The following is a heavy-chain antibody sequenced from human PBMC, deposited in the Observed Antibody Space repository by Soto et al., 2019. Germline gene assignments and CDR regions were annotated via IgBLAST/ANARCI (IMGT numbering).Heavy chain of an antibody. J-gene: IGHJ4*02. D-gene: IGHD4-4*01. CDR3: ARVETTTINTDY. V-gene: IGHV1-69*13. Sequence: SVKVACKASGGTFSSYAISWVRQAPGEGLEWMGGIIPIFGTANYAQKFQGRVTITADESTSTAYMELSSLRSEDTAVYYCARVETTTINTDYCGQGTLVTVSS. CDR2: IIPIFGTA. CDR1: GGTFSSYA.